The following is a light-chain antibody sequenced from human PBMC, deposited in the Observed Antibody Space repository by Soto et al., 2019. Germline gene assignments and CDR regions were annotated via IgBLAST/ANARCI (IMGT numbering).Light chain of an antibody. CDR1: QSVSSN. CDR2: GAS. Sequence: EIVMTQSPATLSVSPGERATLSCRASQSVSSNLAWYQHKPGQAPRLLISGASSRATGIPDRFSGSGSGTDFTLTISRLEPEDFALYYCQQYGGSPITFGQGTRLEIK. CDR3: QQYGGSPIT. J-gene: IGKJ5*01. V-gene: IGKV3-20*01.